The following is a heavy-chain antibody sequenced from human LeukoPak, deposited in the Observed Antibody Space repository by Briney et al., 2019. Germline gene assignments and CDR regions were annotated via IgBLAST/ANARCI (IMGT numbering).Heavy chain of an antibody. J-gene: IGHJ6*03. CDR2: IYYSGYT. D-gene: IGHD3-10*01. CDR3: ARTTTVRGTYYMDV. Sequence: SEALSLTCTVSGGSISTYYWSWIRQPPGKGLEWIGYIYYSGYTNYNPSLKSRVTISVDTSKNQFSLKLSSVTAADTAVYYCARTTTVRGTYYMDVWGKGTTVTISS. CDR1: GGSISTYY. V-gene: IGHV4-59*01.